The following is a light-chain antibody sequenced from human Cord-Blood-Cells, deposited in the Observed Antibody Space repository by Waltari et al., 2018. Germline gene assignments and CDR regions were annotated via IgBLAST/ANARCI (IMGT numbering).Light chain of an antibody. V-gene: IGLV2-23*01. CDR1: SSDVGSYNL. CDR3: CSYAGSSTWV. J-gene: IGLJ3*02. CDR2: EGS. Sequence: QSALTQPASVSGSPGQSITISCTGTSSDVGSYNLVSWYQQHPGKAPKLMIYEGSKRPSGVSTPFSGSKSGNTASLTISGLQAEDEADYYCCSYAGSSTWVFGGGTKLTVL.